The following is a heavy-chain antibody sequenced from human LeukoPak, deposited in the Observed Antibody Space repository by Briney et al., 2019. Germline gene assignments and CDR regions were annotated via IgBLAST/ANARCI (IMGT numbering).Heavy chain of an antibody. CDR3: ARVGDTYGDYPYYFDY. D-gene: IGHD4-17*01. J-gene: IGHJ4*02. V-gene: IGHV4-61*01. Sequence: SETLSLTCTVSGVSITSSNYYWSWIRQPPGKGLEWIGYIYYTGSTNYNPSFKNRVTISQDTSKNQFSLKLSSVTAADTAFYYCARVGDTYGDYPYYFDYWGQGTLVTVSS. CDR1: GVSITSSNYY. CDR2: IYYTGST.